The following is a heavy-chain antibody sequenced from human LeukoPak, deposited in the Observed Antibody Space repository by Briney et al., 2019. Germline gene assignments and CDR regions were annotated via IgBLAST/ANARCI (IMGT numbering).Heavy chain of an antibody. CDR3: TRGGLTGQMAAFDY. V-gene: IGHV3-74*01. Sequence: GGSLRLSCAASGFTLSDYWMHWVRQVPGEGPVWVSRINGDGRSTTYADSVKGRFTISRDNAKNTIFLQMTSLRDEDTVVYYCTRGGLTGQMAAFDYWGQGALVTVSS. D-gene: IGHD3-9*01. CDR2: INGDGRST. CDR1: GFTLSDYW. J-gene: IGHJ4*02.